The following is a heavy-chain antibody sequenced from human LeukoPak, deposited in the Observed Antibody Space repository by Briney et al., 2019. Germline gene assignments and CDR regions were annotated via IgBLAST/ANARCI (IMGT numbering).Heavy chain of an antibody. D-gene: IGHD2-2*01. V-gene: IGHV4-34*01. CDR1: GGSFSGYY. CDR3: ARGRPAAKYIYYYYGMDV. Sequence: SETLSLTCAVYGGSFSGYYWSWIRQPPGKGLEWIGEINHSGSTNYNPSLKSRVTISVDTSKNQFSLKLSSVTAADTAVYHCARGRPAAKYIYYYYGMDVWGQGTTVTVSS. J-gene: IGHJ6*02. CDR2: INHSGST.